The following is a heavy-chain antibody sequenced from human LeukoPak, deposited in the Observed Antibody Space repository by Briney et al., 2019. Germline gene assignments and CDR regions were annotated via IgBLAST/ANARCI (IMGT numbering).Heavy chain of an antibody. D-gene: IGHD1-26*01. J-gene: IGHJ4*02. CDR3: AKGIVGAFDY. Sequence: HPGGSLRLSCAASGFTFSSYGMHWVRQAPGKGLEWVAVISYDGSNKYYADSVKGRFTISRDNSKNTLYLQMYSLRAEDTAVYYCAKGIVGAFDYWGQGTLVTVSS. V-gene: IGHV3-30*18. CDR1: GFTFSSYG. CDR2: ISYDGSNK.